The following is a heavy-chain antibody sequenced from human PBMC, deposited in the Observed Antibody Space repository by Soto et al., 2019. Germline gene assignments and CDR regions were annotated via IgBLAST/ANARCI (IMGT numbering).Heavy chain of an antibody. CDR2: IYYSGST. V-gene: IGHV4-59*01. CDR1: GGSISNYY. Sequence: SETLSLTCTVSGGSISNYYWSWVRQPPGKGLEWIGYIYYSGSTNYNPSLKSRVTISVDTSKNQFSLKLSSVTAADTAVYYCARSDGRYWGQGTLVTVSS. CDR3: ARSDGRY. J-gene: IGHJ4*02.